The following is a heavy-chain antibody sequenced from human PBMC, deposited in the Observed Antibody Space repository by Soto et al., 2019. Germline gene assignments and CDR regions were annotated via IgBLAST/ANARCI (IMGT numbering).Heavy chain of an antibody. CDR3: ARAGEPLSSSPTDY. CDR1: GGSFSGYY. V-gene: IGHV4-34*01. J-gene: IGHJ4*02. CDR2: INHRGST. Sequence: SETLSLTCAVYGGSFSGYYWSWIRQPPGKGLEWIGEINHRGSTNYNPSLKSRVTISVDTSKNQFSLKLSSVTAADTAVYYCARAGEPLSSSPTDYWGQGTLVTVSS. D-gene: IGHD6-6*01.